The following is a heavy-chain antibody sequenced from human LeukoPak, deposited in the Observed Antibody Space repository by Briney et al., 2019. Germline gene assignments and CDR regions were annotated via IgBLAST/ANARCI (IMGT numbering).Heavy chain of an antibody. D-gene: IGHD1-26*01. J-gene: IGHJ4*02. CDR3: ARGSGSYFDY. CDR2: INPSGGST. V-gene: IGHV1-46*01. CDR1: GYTFTSYY. Sequence: ASVKVSCKASGYTFTSYYMHWVRQAPGQGLEWMGIINPSGGSTSYAQKFQGRVTMTRDTSTSTVYMELNSLRAEDTAVYSCARGSGSYFDYWGQGTLVTVSS.